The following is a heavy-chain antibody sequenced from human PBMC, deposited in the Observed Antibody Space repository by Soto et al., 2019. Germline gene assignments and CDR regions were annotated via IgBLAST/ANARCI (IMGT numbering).Heavy chain of an antibody. Sequence: SETLSLTCAISGDSVSSNSAAWNWIRQSPSSGLEWLGRTYYGSKWYSDYAESVKSRIAINPDTSKNQFSLQLNSVTPEDTAVYYCARSYSVAGSQYNWFDPWGQGTLVTVSS. CDR3: ARSYSVAGSQYNWFDP. CDR2: TYYGSKWYS. CDR1: GDSVSSNSAA. D-gene: IGHD6-19*01. V-gene: IGHV6-1*01. J-gene: IGHJ5*02.